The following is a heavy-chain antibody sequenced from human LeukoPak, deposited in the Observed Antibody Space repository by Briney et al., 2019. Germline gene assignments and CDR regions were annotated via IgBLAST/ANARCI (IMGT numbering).Heavy chain of an antibody. CDR3: ARNPYSGYDFDY. CDR1: GGSISSGGYY. CDR2: IYYSGST. Sequence: PSETLSLTCTVSGGSISSGGYYWSWIRQHPGKGLEWIGYIYYSGSTYYNPSLKSRVTISVDTSKNQFSLKLSSVTAADTAVYYCARNPYSGYDFDYWRQGTLVTVSS. D-gene: IGHD5-12*01. V-gene: IGHV4-31*03. J-gene: IGHJ4*02.